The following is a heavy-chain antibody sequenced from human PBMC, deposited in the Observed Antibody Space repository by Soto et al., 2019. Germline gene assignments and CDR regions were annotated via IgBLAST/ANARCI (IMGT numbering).Heavy chain of an antibody. D-gene: IGHD1-1*01. CDR2: IIPLTETP. J-gene: IGHJ4*02. CDR1: GGTFSDYA. CDR3: AIGTRNSWTCDF. V-gene: IGHV1-69*01. Sequence: QVQVVQSGAEVKKPGSSVKVSCKASGGTFSDYAISWVRQAPGHGLEWVGGIIPLTETPVYAQTVQGRLTITADEVTSAAYMELSSLRSDDTAVDFCAIGTRNSWTCDFWGQGTLVTVSS.